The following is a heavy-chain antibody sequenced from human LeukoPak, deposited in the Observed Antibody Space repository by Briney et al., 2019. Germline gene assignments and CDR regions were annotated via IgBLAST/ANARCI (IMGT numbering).Heavy chain of an antibody. D-gene: IGHD5-24*01. CDR3: TRVGYIDEGIDY. Sequence: GGSLRLSCVASGFPFSSYWMTWVRQAPGKGLEWVAIIKQDGSKKSYVDSVKGRFTISRDNAKNSLYLQMNSLRAEDTAIYYCTRVGYIDEGIDYWGQGTLVTVSS. CDR2: IKQDGSKK. J-gene: IGHJ4*02. V-gene: IGHV3-7*04. CDR1: GFPFSSYW.